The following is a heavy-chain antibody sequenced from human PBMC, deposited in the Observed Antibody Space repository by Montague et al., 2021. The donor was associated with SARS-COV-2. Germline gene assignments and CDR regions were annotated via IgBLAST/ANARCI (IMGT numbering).Heavy chain of an antibody. Sequence: SQTLSLTCTVSGGSISSISYYWGWIRQPPGKGLEWIGSIYYSGSTYYNPSLKSRVTISVDTSKNQFSLKLSSVTAANTAVYDCARVGRQQLVRLSGMDVWGQGTTVTVSS. CDR3: ARVGRQQLVRLSGMDV. V-gene: IGHV4-39*07. J-gene: IGHJ6*02. CDR2: IYYSGST. D-gene: IGHD6-13*01. CDR1: GGSISSISYY.